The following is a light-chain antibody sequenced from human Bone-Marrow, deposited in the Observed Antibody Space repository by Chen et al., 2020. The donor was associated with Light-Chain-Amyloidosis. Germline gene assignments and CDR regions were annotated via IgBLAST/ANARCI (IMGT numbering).Light chain of an antibody. V-gene: IGLV3-25*03. CDR1: DLPTKY. J-gene: IGLJ2*01. CDR3: QSADSSGTYEVI. Sequence: SYELTQPPSVSVSPGQPARITCSGDDLPTKYAYWYQQKPGQAPVLVIHRDTERPSGISDRCSGSSSGTTATLTISGVQAEDEADYHCQSADSSGTYEVIFGGGTKLTVL. CDR2: RDT.